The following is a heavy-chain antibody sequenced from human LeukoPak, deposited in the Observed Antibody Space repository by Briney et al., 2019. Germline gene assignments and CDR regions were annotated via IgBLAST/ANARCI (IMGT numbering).Heavy chain of an antibody. V-gene: IGHV3-11*01. J-gene: IGHJ4*02. D-gene: IGHD3-22*01. CDR3: AKAQYYDSSGYDSDEYYFDY. CDR1: GFTFSDYY. CDR2: ISSSGSTI. Sequence: GGSLRLSCAASGFTFSDYYMSWIRQAPGKGLEWVSYISSSGSTIYYADSVKGRFTISRDNAKNSLYLQMNSLRPEDTAVYYCAKAQYYDSSGYDSDEYYFDYWGQGTLVTVSS.